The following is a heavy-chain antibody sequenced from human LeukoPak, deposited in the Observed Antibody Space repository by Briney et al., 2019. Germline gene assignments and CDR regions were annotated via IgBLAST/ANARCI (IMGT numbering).Heavy chain of an antibody. CDR1: GFTLSSYS. D-gene: IGHD2-15*01. CDR3: ASTPRYCSGGSCFFYFDY. J-gene: IGHJ4*02. CDR2: ISSSSSYI. Sequence: GGSLRLSCAASGFTLSSYSMNWVRQAPGKGLEWVSSISSSSSYIYYADSVKGRFTISRDNAKNSLYLQMNSLRAEDTAVYYCASTPRYCSGGSCFFYFDYWGQGTLVTVSS. V-gene: IGHV3-21*01.